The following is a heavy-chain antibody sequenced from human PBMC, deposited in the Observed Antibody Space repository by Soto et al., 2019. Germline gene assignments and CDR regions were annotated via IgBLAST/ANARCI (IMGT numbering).Heavy chain of an antibody. D-gene: IGHD3-3*01. J-gene: IGHJ3*02. CDR3: ARGRGRYDFGSGEGGRAFDI. CDR1: AGSISSGDYY. Sequence: PSETLSLTCTVSAGSISSGDYYWSWIRQPPGKGMDRIGYLYYCGSTYYNPSLKSRVTISVDTSKNQFSLKLSSVTAADTAVYYCARGRGRYDFGSGEGGRAFDIWGQGTMVTVSS. CDR2: LYYCGST. V-gene: IGHV4-30-4*01.